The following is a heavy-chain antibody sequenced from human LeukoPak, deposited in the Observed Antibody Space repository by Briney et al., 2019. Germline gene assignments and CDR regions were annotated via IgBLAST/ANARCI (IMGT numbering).Heavy chain of an antibody. J-gene: IGHJ4*02. CDR2: ISNSTYSAI. Sequence: GGSLRLSCAASGFTLSDYSMNWVRQAPGKGLEWISYISNSTYSAIYYADSVKGRFTISRGIARNSVYLQMNSLRAEDTAVYYCARLHNWGQGTLVTVSS. CDR1: GFTLSDYS. V-gene: IGHV3-48*01. CDR3: ARLHN.